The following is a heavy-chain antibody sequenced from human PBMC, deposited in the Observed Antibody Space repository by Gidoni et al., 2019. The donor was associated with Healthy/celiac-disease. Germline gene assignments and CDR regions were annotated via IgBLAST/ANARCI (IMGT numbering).Heavy chain of an antibody. J-gene: IGHJ6*02. CDR3: ARGPGTTWYYYYYGMDV. D-gene: IGHD1-1*01. CDR2: MNPNSGNT. V-gene: IGHV1-8*01. CDR1: GSTFPRYA. Sequence: QVQLVQSGAEVKKPGASVKVSCKASGSTFPRYAINWVRQATGQGLEWMGWMNPNSGNTGYAQKFQGRVTMTRNTSISTAYMELSSLRSEDTAVYYCARGPGTTWYYYYYGMDVWGQGTTVTVSS.